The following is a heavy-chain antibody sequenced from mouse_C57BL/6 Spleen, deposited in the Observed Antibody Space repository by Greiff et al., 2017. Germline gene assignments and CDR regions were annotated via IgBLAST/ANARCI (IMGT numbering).Heavy chain of an antibody. CDR1: GYTFTSYW. D-gene: IGHD1-1*01. J-gene: IGHJ3*01. CDR2: IHPNSGST. V-gene: IGHV1-64*01. Sequence: VQLQQSGAELAKPGASVKLSCKASGYTFTSYWMHWVKQRPGQGLEWIGMIHPNSGSTNYNEKFKSKATLTVDKSSSTAYMQLSSLTSEDSAVYYCASSSWFAYWGQGTLVTVSA. CDR3: ASSSWFAY.